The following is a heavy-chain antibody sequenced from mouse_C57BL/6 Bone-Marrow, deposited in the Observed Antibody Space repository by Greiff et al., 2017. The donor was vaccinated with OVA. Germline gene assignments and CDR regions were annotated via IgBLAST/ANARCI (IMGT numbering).Heavy chain of an antibody. D-gene: IGHD3-1*01. CDR1: GYTFTSYW. V-gene: IGHV1-55*01. CDR3: AEGLFAY. J-gene: IGHJ3*01. CDR2: IYPGSGST. Sequence: QVQLQQSGAELVKPGASVKMSCKASGYTFTSYWITWVKQRPGQGLEWIGDIYPGSGSTNYNEKFKSKATLTVDTSSSTAYMQLSSLTSEDAAVYYCAEGLFAYWGQGTLVTVSA.